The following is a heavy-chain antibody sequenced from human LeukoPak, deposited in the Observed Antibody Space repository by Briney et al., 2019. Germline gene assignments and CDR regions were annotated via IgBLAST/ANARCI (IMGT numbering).Heavy chain of an antibody. CDR3: ARDINAFDY. CDR2: ISADGTST. CDR1: GFTFDDYA. Sequence: QPGGSLRLSCVTSGFTFDDYAMHWVRQAPGKSLEWVSLISADGTSTYYADSMKGRFTISRDNSKNSLYLQMNSLRTEDTAFYFCARDINAFDYWGQGTLVTVSS. J-gene: IGHJ4*02. V-gene: IGHV3-43*02.